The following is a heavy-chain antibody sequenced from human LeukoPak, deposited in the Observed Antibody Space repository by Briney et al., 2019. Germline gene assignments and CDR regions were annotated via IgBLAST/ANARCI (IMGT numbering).Heavy chain of an antibody. CDR1: GFTFNDYE. J-gene: IGHJ3*02. D-gene: IGHD6-13*01. CDR2: ISSSGSIT. Sequence: PGGSLRLSCAASGFTFNDYEMTWVRQAPGKGLEWISYISSSGSITSHADSVKGRFTISRDNAKNSLYLQMNSLRAEDTAVYYCARDGDSSSWYGAFDIWGQGTMVTVSS. V-gene: IGHV3-48*03. CDR3: ARDGDSSSWYGAFDI.